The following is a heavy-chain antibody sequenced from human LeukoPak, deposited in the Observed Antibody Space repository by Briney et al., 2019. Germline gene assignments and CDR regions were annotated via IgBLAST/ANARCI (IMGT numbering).Heavy chain of an antibody. J-gene: IGHJ3*02. CDR2: MYYTGST. Sequence: SETLSLTCTVSGGSISSYYWSWIRQPPGKGLEWIGYMYYTGSTNYNPSLKSRVTISVDPSKNQFSLNLSSVTAADTAVYYCARDAFRVNSAAFDIWGQGTMVTVSS. CDR1: GGSISSYY. CDR3: ARDAFRVNSAAFDI. D-gene: IGHD3-10*01. V-gene: IGHV4-59*01.